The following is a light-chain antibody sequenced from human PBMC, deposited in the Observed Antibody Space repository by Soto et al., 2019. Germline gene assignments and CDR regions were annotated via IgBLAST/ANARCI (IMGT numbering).Light chain of an antibody. V-gene: IGLV1-40*01. CDR2: GNN. J-gene: IGLJ1*01. Sequence: SVRTQPPSVSGAPGQRVTISCTGSSSNIGAGYDVHWYQQLPGTAPKLLIYGNNNRPSGVPDRFSGSKSDTSASLAITGLQAEDEAEYYCQSFDNSLSGSRVFGTGTKVTVL. CDR1: SSNIGAGYD. CDR3: QSFDNSLSGSRV.